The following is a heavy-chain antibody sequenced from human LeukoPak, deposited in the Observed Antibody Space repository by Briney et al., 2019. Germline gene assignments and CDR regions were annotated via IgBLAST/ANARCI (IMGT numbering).Heavy chain of an antibody. Sequence: GGSLRLSCAASGFTFGNAWMHWVRQAPGKGLVWVSRINSDGRSTNYADSVKGRFSISRDNAENTLYLQMNSLRVEDTAVYYCVRGADTGYSSDSWGQGTLVTVSS. CDR2: INSDGRST. J-gene: IGHJ4*02. CDR3: VRGADTGYSSDS. V-gene: IGHV3-74*01. D-gene: IGHD3-9*01. CDR1: GFTFGNAW.